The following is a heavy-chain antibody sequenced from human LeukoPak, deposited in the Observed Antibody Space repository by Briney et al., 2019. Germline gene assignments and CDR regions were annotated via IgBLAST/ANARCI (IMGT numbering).Heavy chain of an antibody. D-gene: IGHD6-13*01. J-gene: IGHJ4*02. Sequence: NSSETLSLTCTVSGGSISSYYWSWIRQPPGKGLEWIGYIYYSGSTNYNPSLKSRVTISIDTSKNQFSLKLSSVTAADTAVYYCARDSSPPSYFDYWGQGTLVTVSS. V-gene: IGHV4-59*12. CDR3: ARDSSPPSYFDY. CDR2: IYYSGST. CDR1: GGSISSYY.